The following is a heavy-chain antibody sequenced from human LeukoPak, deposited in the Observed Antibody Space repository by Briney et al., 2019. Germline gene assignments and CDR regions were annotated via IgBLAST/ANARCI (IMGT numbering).Heavy chain of an antibody. CDR1: GGSFSGYY. V-gene: IGHV4-34*01. CDR3: ARAYSGYDFSFDY. D-gene: IGHD5-12*01. Sequence: PSETLSLTCAVYGGSFSGYYWSWIRQPPGKGLEWIGEINHSGSTNYNPSLKSRVTKSVDTSKNQFSLKLSSVTAADTAVYYCARAYSGYDFSFDYWGQGTLVTVSS. CDR2: INHSGST. J-gene: IGHJ4*02.